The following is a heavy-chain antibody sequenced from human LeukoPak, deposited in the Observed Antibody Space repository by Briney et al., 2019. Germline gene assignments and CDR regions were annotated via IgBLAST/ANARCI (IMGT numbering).Heavy chain of an antibody. J-gene: IGHJ4*02. CDR3: ARGAGLRLMGYSYGDTRYYFDY. Sequence: SETLSLTCTVSGGPISSYYWSWIRQPPGKGLEWIGYIYYSGSTNYNPSLKSRVTISVDTSKNQFSLKLSSVTAADTAVYYCARGAGLRLMGYSYGDTRYYFDYWGQGTLVTVSS. V-gene: IGHV4-59*01. CDR2: IYYSGST. D-gene: IGHD5-18*01. CDR1: GGPISSYY.